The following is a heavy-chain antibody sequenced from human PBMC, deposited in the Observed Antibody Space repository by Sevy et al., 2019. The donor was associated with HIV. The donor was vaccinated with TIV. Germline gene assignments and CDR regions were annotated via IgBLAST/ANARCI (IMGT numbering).Heavy chain of an antibody. D-gene: IGHD2-2*01. V-gene: IGHV3-23*01. J-gene: IGHJ4*02. CDR1: GFTFSKYS. CDR3: AREGSSKPHYF. Sequence: GGSLRLSCVASGFTFSKYSMSWVRQTPGKGLEWVSTLSFACGRINYADSVKGRFTISRDDSRNTFYLQMDILRAEDTTIFYCAREGSSKPHYFWGQGTLVTVSS. CDR2: LSFACGRI.